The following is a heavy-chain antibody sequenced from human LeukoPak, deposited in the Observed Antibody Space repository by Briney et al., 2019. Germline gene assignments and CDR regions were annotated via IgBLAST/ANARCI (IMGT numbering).Heavy chain of an antibody. D-gene: IGHD3-22*01. J-gene: IGHJ4*02. V-gene: IGHV1-69*04. CDR1: GGTFSSYA. CDR2: IIPILGIA. Sequence: SVKVSCKASGGTFSSYAIGWVRQAPGQGLEWMGRIIPILGIANYAQKFQGRVTITADKSTSTAYMELSSLRSEDTAVYYCARELGYYYDSSGSQMGYYFDYWGQGTLVTVSS. CDR3: ARELGYYYDSSGSQMGYYFDY.